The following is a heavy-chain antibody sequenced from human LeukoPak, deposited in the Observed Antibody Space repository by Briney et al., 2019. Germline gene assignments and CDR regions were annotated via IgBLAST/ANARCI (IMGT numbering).Heavy chain of an antibody. Sequence: SETLSLTCTLSGGSISGSHYFGGWIRRPPGKGLEWIGHMFYSGSTYYNPSLKSRVTIVDTSDNQFSLTLNSVITTDPAIYYCARRGITYSTSFFDSWGQGTLVTVPS. D-gene: IGHD2-2*01. CDR3: ARRGITYSTSFFDS. J-gene: IGHJ4*02. V-gene: IGHV4-39*01. CDR1: GGSISGSHYF. CDR2: MFYSGST.